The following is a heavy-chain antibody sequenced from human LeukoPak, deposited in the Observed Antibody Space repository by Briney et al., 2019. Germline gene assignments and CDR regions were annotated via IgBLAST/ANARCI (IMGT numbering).Heavy chain of an antibody. D-gene: IGHD6-19*01. CDR3: VRDSRGWYYLDY. V-gene: IGHV3-13*05. CDR1: LFSLSVSD. CDR2: IGTAGDP. Sequence: PGGSLRLSCAASLFSLSVSDMHSVRQVTGKGLEWVSAIGTAGDPSYPGSVKGRFTISREIAKNSLYLQMNSLRDWDTAVYYCVRDSRGWYYLDYWGQGTLVTVSS. J-gene: IGHJ4*02.